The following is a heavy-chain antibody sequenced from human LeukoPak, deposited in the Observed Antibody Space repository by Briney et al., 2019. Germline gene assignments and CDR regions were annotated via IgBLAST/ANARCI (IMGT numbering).Heavy chain of an antibody. J-gene: IGHJ6*03. CDR3: ARRKLYCSGGSCRKGYYMDV. Sequence: GGSLRLSCAASGFTFSSYEMNWVRQAPGKGLEWVSYISSSGSTIYYADSVKGRFTISRDNAKNSLYLQMNSLRAEDTAVYYCARRKLYCSGGSCRKGYYMDVWGKGTTVTISS. CDR1: GFTFSSYE. D-gene: IGHD2-15*01. V-gene: IGHV3-48*03. CDR2: ISSSGSTI.